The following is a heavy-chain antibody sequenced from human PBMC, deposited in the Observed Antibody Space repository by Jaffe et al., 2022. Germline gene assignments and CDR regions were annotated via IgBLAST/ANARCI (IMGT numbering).Heavy chain of an antibody. CDR2: IYWDDDK. CDR3: AHRLFGSGSYYFDY. V-gene: IGHV2-5*02. J-gene: IGHJ4*02. D-gene: IGHD3-10*01. CDR1: GFSLSTSGVG. Sequence: QITLKESGPTLVKPTQTLTLTCTFSGFSLSTSGVGVGWIRQPPGKALEWLALIYWDDDKRYSPSLKSRLTITKDTSKNQVVLTMTNMDPVDTATYYCAHRLFGSGSYYFDYWGQGTLVTVSS.